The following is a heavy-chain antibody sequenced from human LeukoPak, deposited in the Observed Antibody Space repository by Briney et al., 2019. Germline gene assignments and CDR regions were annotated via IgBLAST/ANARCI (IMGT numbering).Heavy chain of an antibody. Sequence: NPSETLSLTWSVFGGSITSYYWSWIRQAAGKGLEWIGRIYTSGSTAYNPSLKSRVTMSVDTSKNQFSLKLYSVTAADTAVYYCARSGGSGTYYSGSFDYWGQGTLVTVSS. CDR3: ARSGGSGTYYSGSFDY. CDR1: GGSITSYY. D-gene: IGHD1-26*01. V-gene: IGHV4-4*07. J-gene: IGHJ4*02. CDR2: IYTSGST.